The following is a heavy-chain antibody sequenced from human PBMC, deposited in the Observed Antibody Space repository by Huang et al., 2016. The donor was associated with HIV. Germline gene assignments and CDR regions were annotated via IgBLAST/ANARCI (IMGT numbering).Heavy chain of an antibody. CDR1: GGSLSGYY. V-gene: IGHV4-34*02. CDR3: ARDATKHPRGWFDP. CDR2: INYLGST. J-gene: IGHJ5*02. D-gene: IGHD3-10*01. Sequence: QVHLQQWGAGLLKSAETLSLTCAVYGGSLSGYYWSWLRQTPGKGLEWIGEINYLGSTNYNPSLKSRVSISMDGAKNQFSLKLRSISDADTAVYFCARDATKHPRGWFDPWGQGTLVTVSS.